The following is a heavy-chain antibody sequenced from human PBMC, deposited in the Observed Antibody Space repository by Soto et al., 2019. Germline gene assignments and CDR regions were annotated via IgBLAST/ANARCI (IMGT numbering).Heavy chain of an antibody. V-gene: IGHV3-23*01. CDR1: GFTFSDFT. D-gene: IGHD4-17*01. CDR3: AKEGYIDGDYVPLCD. Sequence: EVQLLESGEGLAQPGGSLRLSCAGSGFTFSDFTMAWVRQAPGKGLEWVSAISDSDETTFYADSVKGRFTISRDTSKNTWYLQMNSLRAEDTAIYFCAKEGYIDGDYVPLCDWGQGILVTVSS. CDR2: ISDSDETT. J-gene: IGHJ4*02.